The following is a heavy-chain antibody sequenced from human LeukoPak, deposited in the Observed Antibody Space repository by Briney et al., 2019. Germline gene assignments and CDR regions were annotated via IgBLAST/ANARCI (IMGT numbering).Heavy chain of an antibody. J-gene: IGHJ6*03. D-gene: IGHD1-7*01. CDR2: IYTSGST. V-gene: IGHV4-61*02. CDR1: GGSLSSGSYY. CDR3: ARDRAGTTDYYYYMDV. Sequence: PSQTLSLTCTVSGGSLSSGSYYWSWIRQPAGKGLEWIGRIYTSGSTNYNPSLKSRVTISVDTSKNQFSLKLSSVTAADTAVYYYARDRAGTTDYYYYMDVWGKGTTVTVSS.